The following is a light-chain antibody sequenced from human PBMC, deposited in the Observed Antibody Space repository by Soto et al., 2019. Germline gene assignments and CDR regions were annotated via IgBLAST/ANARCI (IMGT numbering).Light chain of an antibody. CDR1: QTVSGN. J-gene: IGKJ4*01. V-gene: IGKV3-15*01. Sequence: EIVMTQSPATLSVSTGERATLSCRASQTVSGNLAWYQQNPGHAPRLLIDGTSTRATCISARFSCSGSGIEVALTISGIQSEDFAVYYCQQYNKWPLTFGGGTKVEIK. CDR3: QQYNKWPLT. CDR2: GTS.